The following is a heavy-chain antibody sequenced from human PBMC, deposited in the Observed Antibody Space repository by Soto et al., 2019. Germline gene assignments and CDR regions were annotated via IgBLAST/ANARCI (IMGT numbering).Heavy chain of an antibody. V-gene: IGHV1-58*01. Sequence: ASVKVSCKASGFTFTSSAVQWVRQARGQRLEWIGWIVVGSGNTNYAQKFQERVTITRDMSTSTAYMELSSLRSEDTAVYYCAATYCSGGSCLGGYYYYYGMDVWGQGTTVTVSS. CDR3: AATYCSGGSCLGGYYYYYGMDV. D-gene: IGHD2-15*01. J-gene: IGHJ6*02. CDR2: IVVGSGNT. CDR1: GFTFTSSA.